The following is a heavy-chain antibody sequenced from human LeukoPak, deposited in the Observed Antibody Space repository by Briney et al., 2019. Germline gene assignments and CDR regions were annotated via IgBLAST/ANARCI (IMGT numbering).Heavy chain of an antibody. J-gene: IGHJ4*02. CDR1: GYSFTSYW. V-gene: IGHV5-51*01. CDR3: ARTYCSGGSCHLRYFDY. D-gene: IGHD2-15*01. CDR2: IYAADSDT. Sequence: ESLKISCKGSGYSFTSYWIGWVRQMPGKGLEWMGIIYAADSDTRYSRSFQGQVTISADKSISTAYLQWSSLKASDTAIYYCARTYCSGGSCHLRYFDYWGQGTLVTVSS.